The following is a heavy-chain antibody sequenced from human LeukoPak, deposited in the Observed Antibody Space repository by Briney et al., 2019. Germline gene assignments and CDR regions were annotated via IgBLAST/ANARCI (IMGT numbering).Heavy chain of an antibody. CDR3: ARQLGYCSSTSCPDPNWFDP. J-gene: IGHJ5*02. V-gene: IGHV4-4*07. D-gene: IGHD2-2*01. Sequence: PSETLSLTCTVSGGSISSYYWSWIRQPAGKGLEWIGRIYTSGSTNYNPSLKSRVTMSVDTSKNQFSLKLSSVTAADTAVYYCARQLGYCSSTSCPDPNWFDPWGQGTLVTVSS. CDR1: GGSISSYY. CDR2: IYTSGST.